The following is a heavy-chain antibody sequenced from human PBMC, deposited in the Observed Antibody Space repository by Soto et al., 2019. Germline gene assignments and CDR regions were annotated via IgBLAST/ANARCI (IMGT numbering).Heavy chain of an antibody. V-gene: IGHV4-59*01. J-gene: IGHJ4*02. CDR2: IYYSGST. CDR3: ARLNAYYYVIDY. CDR1: GGSISNYY. Sequence: SETLSLTCTVSGGSISNYYWSWIRQPPGKGLEWIGYIYYSGSTNYNPSLKSRVTISVDTSKNQFSLKLSSVTAADTAVYYCARLNAYYYVIDYWGQGTMVTVYS. D-gene: IGHD3-22*01.